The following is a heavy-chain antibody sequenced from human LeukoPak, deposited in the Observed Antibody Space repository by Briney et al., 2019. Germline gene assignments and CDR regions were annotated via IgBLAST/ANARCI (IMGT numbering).Heavy chain of an antibody. CDR3: ARDLSPVDYDSSVVIDC. CDR2: ISAYNGNT. V-gene: IGHV1-18*01. CDR1: GYTFTSYG. J-gene: IGHJ4*02. Sequence: ASVKVSCKASGYTFTSYGISWVRQAPGQGLEWMGWISAYNGNTNYAQKLQGRVTMTTDTSTSTAYMELRSLRSDDTAVYYCARDLSPVDYDSSVVIDCWGQGILVTV. D-gene: IGHD3-22*01.